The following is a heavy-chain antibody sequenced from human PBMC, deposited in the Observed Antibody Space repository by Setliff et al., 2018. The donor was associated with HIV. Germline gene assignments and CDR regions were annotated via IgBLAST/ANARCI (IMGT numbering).Heavy chain of an antibody. V-gene: IGHV3-48*01. CDR3: ARELYSTGKSLDF. Sequence: GGSLRLSCAASGFTLSDYAMNWVRQAPGKGLEWVAYISSDGGTIYYADSVKGRFTISRDNAKNSLSLQMNSLRAEDTAVYYCARELYSTGKSLDFWGQGTLVTVSS. CDR1: GFTLSDYA. CDR2: ISSDGGTI. D-gene: IGHD6-19*01. J-gene: IGHJ4*02.